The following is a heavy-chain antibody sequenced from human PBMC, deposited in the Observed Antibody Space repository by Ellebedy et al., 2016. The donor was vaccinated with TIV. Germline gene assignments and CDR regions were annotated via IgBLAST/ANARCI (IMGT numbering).Heavy chain of an antibody. CDR3: ARPSYSNGWYFDL. CDR2: VYNSGST. CDR1: GGSISGYY. J-gene: IGHJ2*01. Sequence: MPSETLSLTCTVSGGSISGYYWSWIRQPPGEGLEWVGSVYNSGSTNYNPSLKSRVAISVDTSKNQFSLKLSSVTAADTAVYYCARPSYSNGWYFDLWGRGTLVIVSS. V-gene: IGHV4-59*01. D-gene: IGHD4-11*01.